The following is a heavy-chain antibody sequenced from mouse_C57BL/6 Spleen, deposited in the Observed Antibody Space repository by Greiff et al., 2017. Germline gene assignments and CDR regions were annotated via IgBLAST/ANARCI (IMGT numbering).Heavy chain of an antibody. D-gene: IGHD2-4*01. CDR3: ASTGVDYDGGLYYYAIDY. V-gene: IGHV2-2*01. J-gene: IGHJ4*01. CDR2: IWSGGGT. Sequence: QVQLKQSGPGLVQPSQSLSITCTVSGFSLTSYGVHWVRQSPGKGLEWLGVIWSGGGTDYNAAFISRLGISKDNSKSQVFFKMNSLQADDTAIYYCASTGVDYDGGLYYYAIDYWGQGTSVTVSA. CDR1: GFSLTSYG.